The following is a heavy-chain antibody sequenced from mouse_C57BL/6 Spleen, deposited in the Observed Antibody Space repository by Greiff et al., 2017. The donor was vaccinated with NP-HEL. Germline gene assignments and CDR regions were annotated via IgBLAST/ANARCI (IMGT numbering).Heavy chain of an antibody. CDR1: GYTFTSYW. CDR3: ARGNYDGVAY. V-gene: IGHV1-69*01. D-gene: IGHD2-4*01. CDR2: IDPSDSYT. Sequence: VQLQQSGAELVMPGASVKLSCKASGYTFTSYWMHWVKQRPGQGLEWIGEIDPSDSYTNYNQKFKGKSTLTVDKSSSTAYMQLSSLTSEDSAVYYCARGNYDGVAYWGQGTLVTVSA. J-gene: IGHJ3*01.